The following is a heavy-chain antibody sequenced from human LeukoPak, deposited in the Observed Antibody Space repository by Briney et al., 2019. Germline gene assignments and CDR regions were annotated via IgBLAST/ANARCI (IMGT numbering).Heavy chain of an antibody. CDR3: ARDSAGTCSGAGCDPDDFDY. CDR2: INGRSTDT. D-gene: IGHD2-15*01. CDR1: GFTFSDYY. Sequence: PGGSLKLSCAASGFTFSDYYMTWVRRAPGQGLEWISHINGRSTDTNYADSVKGRFTISRDNAKNSLYLQMNSLRVEDAAVYYCARDSAGTCSGAGCDPDDFDYWSQGTLVTVSS. J-gene: IGHJ4*02. V-gene: IGHV3-11*06.